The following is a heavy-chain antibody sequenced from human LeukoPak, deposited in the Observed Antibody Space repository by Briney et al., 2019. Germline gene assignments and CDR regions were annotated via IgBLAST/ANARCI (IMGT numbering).Heavy chain of an antibody. V-gene: IGHV7-4-1*02. J-gene: IGHJ3*02. CDR1: GYTFISYS. CDR3: AREGYCSGGSCGNAFGI. Sequence: ASVKVSCKASGYTFISYSMNWVRQAPGQGLEWMGWINTNTGNPTYAQDFTGRFVFSLDTSVSTAYLRISSLKAEDTAVYYCAREGYCSGGSCGNAFGIWGQGTMVTVSS. D-gene: IGHD2-15*01. CDR2: INTNTGNP.